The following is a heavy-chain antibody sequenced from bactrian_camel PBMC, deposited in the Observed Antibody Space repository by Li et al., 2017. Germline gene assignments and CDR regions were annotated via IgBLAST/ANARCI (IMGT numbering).Heavy chain of an antibody. CDR2: LYIDGNT. CDR1: IFTLRAPN. V-gene: IGHV3S53*01. CDR3: AARGYDTNLCRGFYGFNF. J-gene: IGHJ4*01. Sequence: HVQLVESGGGSVQAGGSLRLACTASIFTLRAPNMAWYHQSPRNECELVARLYIDGNTNYADSVKGRFAISQDNTKDTVYLQMNNLKPNDTGIYYCAARGYDTNLCRGFYGFNFWGQGTQVTVS. D-gene: IGHD5*01.